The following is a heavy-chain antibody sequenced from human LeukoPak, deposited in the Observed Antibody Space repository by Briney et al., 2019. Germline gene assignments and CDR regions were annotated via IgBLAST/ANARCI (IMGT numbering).Heavy chain of an antibody. CDR1: GFPFSSYA. CDR3: ARIGYSYGPLGYYYYMDV. D-gene: IGHD5-18*01. V-gene: IGHV3-7*01. CDR2: INQDGSEK. Sequence: GGSLRLSCAASGFPFSSYAMNWVRQAPGKGLEWVANINQDGSEKYYVDSVKGRFTISRDNAKNSLYLQMNSLKAEDTAVYYCARIGYSYGPLGYYYYMDVWGKGTTVTISS. J-gene: IGHJ6*03.